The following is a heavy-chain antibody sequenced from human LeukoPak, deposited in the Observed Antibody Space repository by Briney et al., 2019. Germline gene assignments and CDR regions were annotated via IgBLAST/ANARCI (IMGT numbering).Heavy chain of an antibody. CDR3: ASLTVTHTFDY. J-gene: IGHJ4*02. V-gene: IGHV4-39*07. CDR2: IYYSGST. D-gene: IGHD4-17*01. CDR1: GFTFSSYW. Sequence: GSLRLSCAASGFTFSSYWMSWVRQPPGKGLEWIGSIYYSGSTYYNPSLKSRVTISVDTSKNQFSLKLSSVTAADTAVYYCASLTVTHTFDYWGQGTLVTVSS.